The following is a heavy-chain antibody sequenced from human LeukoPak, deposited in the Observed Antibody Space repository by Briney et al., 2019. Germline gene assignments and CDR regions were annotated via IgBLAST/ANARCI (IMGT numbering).Heavy chain of an antibody. CDR3: AREYSSSGCFDY. D-gene: IGHD6-6*01. J-gene: IGHJ4*02. CDR2: ISYDGSNK. CDR1: GFTFSSYA. Sequence: GRSLRLSCAASGFTFSSYAMHWVRQAPGKGLEWVAAISYDGSNKYYADSVKGRFTISRDNSKNTLYLQMNSLRAEDTAVYYCAREYSSSGCFDYWGQGTLVTVSS. V-gene: IGHV3-30*04.